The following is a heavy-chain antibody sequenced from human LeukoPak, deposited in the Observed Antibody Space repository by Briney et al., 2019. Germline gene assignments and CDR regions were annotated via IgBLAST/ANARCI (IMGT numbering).Heavy chain of an antibody. Sequence: KPSETLSLTCTVSGGSISSYYWSWIRQPAGKGLEWIGRIYTSGSTNYNPSLKSRVTMSVDTSKNQFSLKLSSVTAADTAVYYCARDRSCGGDCSDDAFYIWGQGTMLPVSS. CDR2: IYTSGST. D-gene: IGHD2-21*01. J-gene: IGHJ3*02. CDR3: ARDRSCGGDCSDDAFYI. V-gene: IGHV4-4*07. CDR1: GGSISSYY.